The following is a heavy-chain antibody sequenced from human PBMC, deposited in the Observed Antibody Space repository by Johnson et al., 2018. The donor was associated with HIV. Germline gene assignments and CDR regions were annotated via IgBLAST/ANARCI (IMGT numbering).Heavy chain of an antibody. D-gene: IGHD1-14*01. CDR2: IGGSGAGT. V-gene: IGHV3-23*01. J-gene: IGHJ3*02. CDR1: GFPFSSYA. Sequence: VQLIESGGGLVQPGGSLRLSCAASGFPFSSYAMTWVRQAPGKGLEWVSTIGGSGAGTFYADSGRGRFTVSRDNSKDTLSRQMNSLRAEDTAVYYCARDGMAATKANIWGQGTMVTVSS. CDR3: ARDGMAATKANI.